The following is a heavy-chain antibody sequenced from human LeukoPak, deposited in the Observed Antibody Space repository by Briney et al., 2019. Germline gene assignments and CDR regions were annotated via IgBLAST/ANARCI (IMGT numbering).Heavy chain of an antibody. CDR2: ISYDGSNK. D-gene: IGHD1-26*01. J-gene: IGHJ4*02. V-gene: IGHV3-30*18. Sequence: GRSLRLSCAASGFTFSSYGMHWVRQAPGKGLEWVAVISYDGSNKYYADSVKGRFTISRDNSKNTLYLQMNGLRGEDTAVYYCAKDRGSYSLDYFDYWGQGTLVTVPS. CDR1: GFTFSSYG. CDR3: AKDRGSYSLDYFDY.